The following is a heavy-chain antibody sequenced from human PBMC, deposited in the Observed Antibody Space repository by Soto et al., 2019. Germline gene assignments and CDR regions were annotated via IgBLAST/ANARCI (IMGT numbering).Heavy chain of an antibody. CDR2: VYYSGNT. D-gene: IGHD4-17*01. CDR1: GGSIISSSNN. J-gene: IGHJ4*02. Sequence: QLQLQESGPGLVKPSETLSLTCIVSGGSIISSSNNWGWIRQPPGKGLEWIGNVYYSGNTYYNPSLKGRVTIFVDTSKDQVSLKLNSVTAGGTAVYYWARHQTPIRYGFDYWGQGTLVTVSS. CDR3: ARHQTPIRYGFDY. V-gene: IGHV4-39*01.